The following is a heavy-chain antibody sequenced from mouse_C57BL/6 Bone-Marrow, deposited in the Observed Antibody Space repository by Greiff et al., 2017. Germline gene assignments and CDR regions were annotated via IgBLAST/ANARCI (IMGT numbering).Heavy chain of an antibody. Sequence: QVQLQQPGAELVKPGASVKLSCKASGYTFTSYWMHWVKQRPGQGLEWIGMIHPNSGSTNYNEQFKSKTTLTVDKSSSTAYMQLSSLTSEDSAVYYCARDYYGIAWFAYWGQGTLVTVSA. CDR1: GYTFTSYW. V-gene: IGHV1-64*01. CDR3: ARDYYGIAWFAY. J-gene: IGHJ3*01. D-gene: IGHD1-1*01. CDR2: IHPNSGST.